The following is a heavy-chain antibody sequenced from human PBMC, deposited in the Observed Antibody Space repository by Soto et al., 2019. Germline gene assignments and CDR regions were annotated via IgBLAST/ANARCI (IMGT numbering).Heavy chain of an antibody. CDR1: GYTFTSYA. D-gene: IGHD6-13*01. J-gene: IGHJ5*02. Sequence: ASVKVSCKASGYTFTSYAMHWVRQAPGQRLEWMGWINAGNGNTKYSQKFQGRVTITRDTSASTAYMELSSLRSEDTAVYYCARNGIAAAYTNWFDPWGQGTLVTVSS. CDR2: INAGNGNT. CDR3: ARNGIAAAYTNWFDP. V-gene: IGHV1-3*01.